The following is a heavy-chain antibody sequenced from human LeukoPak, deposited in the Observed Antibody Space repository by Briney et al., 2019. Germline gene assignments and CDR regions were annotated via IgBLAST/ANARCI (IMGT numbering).Heavy chain of an antibody. CDR3: AKDRYSSSWSPYFDY. D-gene: IGHD6-13*01. Sequence: GGSLRLSSAASGFTFSSYVMHWVRPAPGKGLEWVAVISYDGSNKYYADSVKGRFTISRDNSKNTLYLQMNSLRAEDTAVYYCAKDRYSSSWSPYFDYWGQGTLVTVSS. J-gene: IGHJ4*02. V-gene: IGHV3-30*18. CDR1: GFTFSSYV. CDR2: ISYDGSNK.